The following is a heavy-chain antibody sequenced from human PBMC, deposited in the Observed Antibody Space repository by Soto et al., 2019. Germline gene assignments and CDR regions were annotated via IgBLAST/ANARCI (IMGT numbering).Heavy chain of an antibody. Sequence: PGGSLRLSCAVSGFIFSHYGVHWVRQAPGKGLEWVAVISHDGNIKYYADSVKGRFTISRDDAKNSLYLQMNSLRAEDTAVYYCARDADILTGSDAFDIWGQGTMVTVSS. CDR2: ISHDGNIK. V-gene: IGHV3-30*03. D-gene: IGHD3-9*01. CDR3: ARDADILTGSDAFDI. CDR1: GFIFSHYG. J-gene: IGHJ3*02.